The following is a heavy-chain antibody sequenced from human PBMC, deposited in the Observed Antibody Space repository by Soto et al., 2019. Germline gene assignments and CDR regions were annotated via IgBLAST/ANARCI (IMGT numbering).Heavy chain of an antibody. Sequence: ASVKVSCKASGYTFTSYGISWVRQAPGQGLEWMGWISAYNGNTNYAQKLQGRVTMTTDTSTSTAYMELRSLRSDDTAVYYCARSYYYDSSGYYNYGMDVWGQGTTVTV. CDR1: GYTFTSYG. V-gene: IGHV1-18*01. CDR3: ARSYYYDSSGYYNYGMDV. CDR2: ISAYNGNT. J-gene: IGHJ6*02. D-gene: IGHD3-22*01.